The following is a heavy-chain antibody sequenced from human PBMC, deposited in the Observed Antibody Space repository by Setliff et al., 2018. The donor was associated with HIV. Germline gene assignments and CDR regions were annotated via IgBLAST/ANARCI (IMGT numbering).Heavy chain of an antibody. D-gene: IGHD3-3*01. CDR3: ARHGLRFLACFDY. Sequence: SETLSLTCDVSNASISTVSYYWGWIRQPPGKGLEWIGSIFYSGTTYYNPSLESRVTISVDTSKNQFSLKLSSATATDTAVYYCARHGLRFLACFDYWGQGALVTVSS. CDR2: IFYSGTT. J-gene: IGHJ4*02. V-gene: IGHV4-39*01. CDR1: NASISTVSYY.